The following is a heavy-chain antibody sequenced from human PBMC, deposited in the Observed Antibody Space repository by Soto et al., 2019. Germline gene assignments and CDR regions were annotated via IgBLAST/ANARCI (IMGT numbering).Heavy chain of an antibody. CDR3: AVKYQLRPWVWFDP. Sequence: QVQLVQSGAEVKKPGSSVKVSCKASGGTFSSYAISWVRQAPGQGLEWMGGIIPIFGTANYAQKFQGRVTXXAXEXRSTAYMELSSLRSEDTAVYYCAVKYQLRPWVWFDPWGQGTLVTVSS. J-gene: IGHJ5*02. CDR1: GGTFSSYA. CDR2: IIPIFGTA. V-gene: IGHV1-69*12. D-gene: IGHD2-2*01.